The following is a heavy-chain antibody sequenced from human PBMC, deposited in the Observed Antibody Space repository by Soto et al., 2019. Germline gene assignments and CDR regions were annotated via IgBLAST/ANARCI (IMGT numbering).Heavy chain of an antibody. J-gene: IGHJ4*02. CDR3: ARDDTIFGVVPFDY. Sequence: GGSLRLSCAASGFTFSSYGMHWVRQAPGKGLEWVAVIWYDGSNKYYADSVKGRFTISRDNSKNTLYLQMNSLRAEDTAVYYCARDDTIFGVVPFDYWGQGTLVTVSS. CDR1: GFTFSSYG. CDR2: IWYDGSNK. D-gene: IGHD3-3*01. V-gene: IGHV3-33*01.